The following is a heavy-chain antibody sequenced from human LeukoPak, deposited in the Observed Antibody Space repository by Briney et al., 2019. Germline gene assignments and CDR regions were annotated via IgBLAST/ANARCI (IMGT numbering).Heavy chain of an antibody. J-gene: IGHJ5*02. V-gene: IGHV4-34*01. Sequence: KPSETLSLTCAVYGGSFRGYYRSWIRQPPGKGLEWIGEINHSGSTNYNPSLKSRVTISVDTSKNQFSLKLSSVTAADTAVYYCARGRSWDIVVVPAAIPVFWFDPWGQGTLVTVSS. D-gene: IGHD2-2*02. CDR3: ARGRSWDIVVVPAAIPVFWFDP. CDR1: GGSFRGYY. CDR2: INHSGST.